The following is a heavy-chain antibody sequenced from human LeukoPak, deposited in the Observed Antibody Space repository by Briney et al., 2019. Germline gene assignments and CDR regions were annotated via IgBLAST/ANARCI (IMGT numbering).Heavy chain of an antibody. V-gene: IGHV3-23*01. CDR2: ISGSGSST. Sequence: PGGSLRLSCAASGFTFSSYSMNWVRQAPGKGLEWVSGISGSGSSTYYADSVKGRFTLSRDYPKNTLYLQMNSLRAEDTAVYYSARDHPPGDYWGQGTLVTVSS. CDR3: ARDHPPGDY. CDR1: GFTFSSYS. J-gene: IGHJ4*02.